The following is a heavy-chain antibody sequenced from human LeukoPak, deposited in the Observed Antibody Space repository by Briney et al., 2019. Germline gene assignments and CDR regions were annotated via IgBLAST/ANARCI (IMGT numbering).Heavy chain of an antibody. V-gene: IGHV3-33*01. CDR3: ARDQSDSSGYYSLDY. CDR2: IWYDGSHK. D-gene: IGHD3-22*01. J-gene: IGHJ4*02. Sequence: GGSLRLSCAASGFTFSSYGMHWVRQAPGKGLEWVAVIWYDGSHKYYADSVKGRFTISRDNSKNTLYLQMNSLRAEDTAVYYCARDQSDSSGYYSLDYWGQGTLVTVSS. CDR1: GFTFSSYG.